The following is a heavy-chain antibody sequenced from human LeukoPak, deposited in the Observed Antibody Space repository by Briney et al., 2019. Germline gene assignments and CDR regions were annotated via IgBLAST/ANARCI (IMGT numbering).Heavy chain of an antibody. D-gene: IGHD2-15*01. CDR2: FDPEDGET. Sequence: ASVKVSFKVSGYTLTELSMHWVRQAPGKGLEWMGGFDPEDGETIYAQKFQGRVTMTEDTSTDTAYMELSSLRSEDTAVYYCATARSSSSPGNWFDPWGQGTLVTVSS. J-gene: IGHJ5*02. CDR3: ATARSSSSPGNWFDP. CDR1: GYTLTELS. V-gene: IGHV1-24*01.